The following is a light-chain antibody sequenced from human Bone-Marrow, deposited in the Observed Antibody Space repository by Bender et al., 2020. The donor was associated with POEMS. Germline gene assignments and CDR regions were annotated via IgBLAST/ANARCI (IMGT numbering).Light chain of an antibody. Sequence: QSALTQPASVSGSPGQSITLSCTGTGSDVGGYNYVSWYQQHPGKPPKLMIYHVSDRPSGISNRFSGSKSGNTASLTISGLQAEDEADYYCSSYTSSTFLVFGGGTKLTVL. CDR2: HVS. V-gene: IGLV2-14*03. J-gene: IGLJ3*02. CDR1: GSDVGGYNY. CDR3: SSYTSSTFLV.